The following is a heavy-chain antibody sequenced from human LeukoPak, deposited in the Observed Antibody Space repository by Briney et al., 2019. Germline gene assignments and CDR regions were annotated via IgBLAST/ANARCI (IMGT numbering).Heavy chain of an antibody. CDR2: INSDGSST. CDR3: AREGYDFWSGYATTADY. D-gene: IGHD3-3*01. J-gene: IGHJ4*02. Sequence: GGSLRLSCAASGFTFSSYWMHWVRQAPGKGLVWVSRINSDGSSTSYADSVKGRFTISRDNAKNTLYLQMNSLRAEDTAVYYCAREGYDFWSGYATTADYWGQGTLVTVSS. V-gene: IGHV3-74*01. CDR1: GFTFSSYW.